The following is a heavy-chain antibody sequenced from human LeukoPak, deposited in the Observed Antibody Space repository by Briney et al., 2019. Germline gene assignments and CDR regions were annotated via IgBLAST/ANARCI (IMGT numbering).Heavy chain of an antibody. CDR1: GYTFTGYY. CDR2: IIPIFGTA. Sequence: SVKVSCKASGYTFTGYYMHWVRQAPGQGLEWMGGIIPIFGTANYAQKFQGRVTITADESTSTAYMELSSLRSEDTAVYYCARDLGYCSSTSCFTHDYWGQGTLVTVSS. CDR3: ARDLGYCSSTSCFTHDY. J-gene: IGHJ4*02. D-gene: IGHD2-2*02. V-gene: IGHV1-69*13.